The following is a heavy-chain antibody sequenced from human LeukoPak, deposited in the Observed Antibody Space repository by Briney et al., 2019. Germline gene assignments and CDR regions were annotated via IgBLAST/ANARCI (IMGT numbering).Heavy chain of an antibody. CDR3: ARDSANVVGAKSIFDY. CDR2: ISGSSSYI. Sequence: GGSLRLSCAASGFTFSNNWMSWVRQAPGKGLEWVSSISGSSSYIYYADSVKGRFTISRDNAKNSLHLQMSSLRAEDTAVYYCARDSANVVGAKSIFDYWGQGALVTVSS. V-gene: IGHV3-21*01. J-gene: IGHJ4*02. D-gene: IGHD1-26*01. CDR1: GFTFSNNW.